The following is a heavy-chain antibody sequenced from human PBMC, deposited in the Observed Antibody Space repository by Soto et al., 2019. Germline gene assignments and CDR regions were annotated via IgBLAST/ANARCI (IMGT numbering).Heavy chain of an antibody. CDR3: ARGGQAAAQPYYYYGMDV. J-gene: IGHJ6*02. D-gene: IGHD6-13*01. V-gene: IGHV4-59*01. CDR2: IYYSGST. CDR1: GGSISSYY. Sequence: PSETLSLTCTVSGGSISSYYWSWIRQPPGKGLEWIGYIYYSGSTNYNPSLKSRVTISVDTSKNQFSLKLSSVTAADTAVYYCARGGQAAAQPYYYYGMDVWGQGTTVTVSS.